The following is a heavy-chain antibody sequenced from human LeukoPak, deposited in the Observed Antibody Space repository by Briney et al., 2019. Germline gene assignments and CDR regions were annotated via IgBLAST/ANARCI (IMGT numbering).Heavy chain of an antibody. D-gene: IGHD2-21*02. V-gene: IGHV3-74*01. CDR1: GFTFISYG. Sequence: GGSLRLSCAASGFTFISYGMQWVRQAPGKGLVWVSRINTDGSSTSYADSVKSRFTVSRDNAKNTVYLQVNSLRAEDTAVYFCTRELPREVTLDYWGQGTLVTVSS. CDR3: TRELPREVTLDY. J-gene: IGHJ4*01. CDR2: INTDGSST.